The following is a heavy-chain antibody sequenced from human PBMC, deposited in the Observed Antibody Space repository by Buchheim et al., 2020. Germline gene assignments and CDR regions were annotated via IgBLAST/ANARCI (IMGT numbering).Heavy chain of an antibody. CDR1: GFTFSSYG. CDR2: IWYDGSNK. D-gene: IGHD4-17*01. Sequence: QVQLVESGGGVVQPGRSLRLSCAASGFTFSSYGMHWVRQAPGKGLEWVAVIWYDGSNKYYEDSVKGRFTISRDNSKNTLYLQMNSLRAEDTAVYYCARDQSYGDPSYYYYGMDVWGQGTT. V-gene: IGHV3-33*01. CDR3: ARDQSYGDPSYYYYGMDV. J-gene: IGHJ6*01.